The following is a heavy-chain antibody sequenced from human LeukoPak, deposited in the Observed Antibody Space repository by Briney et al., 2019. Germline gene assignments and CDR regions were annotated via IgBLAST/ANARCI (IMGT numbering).Heavy chain of an antibody. CDR1: GGSISSYY. J-gene: IGHJ6*03. CDR3: ARGMTQEYYYYYYYMDV. CDR2: IYHSGST. V-gene: IGHV4-59*01. Sequence: SETLSLTCTVSGGSISSYYWSWIRQPPGKGLEWIGYIYHSGSTNYNPSLKSRVTISVDTSKNQFSLKLSSVTAADTAVYYCARGMTQEYYYYYYYMDVWGKGTTVTVSS.